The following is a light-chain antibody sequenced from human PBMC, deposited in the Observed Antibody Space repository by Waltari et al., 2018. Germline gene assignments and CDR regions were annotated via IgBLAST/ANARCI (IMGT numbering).Light chain of an antibody. CDR2: VNSDGSH. V-gene: IGLV4-69*01. Sequence: QLVLTQSPSASASLGASVKITCTLSSGHSSNVVAWHQQQQEKGPRYLRKVNSDGSHSKGDGIPDRFSGSSSGAERYLTFSILQSDDEADYYCQTWGTGIWVFGGGTRLTVL. CDR3: QTWGTGIWV. J-gene: IGLJ3*02. CDR1: SGHSSNV.